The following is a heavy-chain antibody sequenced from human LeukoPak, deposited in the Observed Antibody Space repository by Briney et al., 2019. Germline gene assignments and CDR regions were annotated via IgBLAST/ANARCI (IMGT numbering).Heavy chain of an antibody. CDR3: ARQSRVREVILLRPREYYFDY. Sequence: GESLKISCKGSGYSFTSYWIGWVRQMPGKGLEWMGITYPGDSDTRYSPSFQGQVTISADKSISTAYLQWSSLKASDTAMYDCARQSRVREVILLRPREYYFDYWGQGTLVTVSS. V-gene: IGHV5-51*01. J-gene: IGHJ4*02. D-gene: IGHD3-10*01. CDR1: GYSFTSYW. CDR2: TYPGDSDT.